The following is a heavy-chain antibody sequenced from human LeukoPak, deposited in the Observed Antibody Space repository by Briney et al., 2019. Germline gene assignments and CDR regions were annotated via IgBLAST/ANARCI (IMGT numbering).Heavy chain of an antibody. D-gene: IGHD6-19*01. J-gene: IGHJ4*02. CDR2: INHSGST. Sequence: SETLSLTCAVYGGSFSGYYWSWIRQPPGKGLEWIGEINHSGSTNYNPSLKSRVTISVDTSKNQFPLKLSSVTAADTAVYYCVRVLIRREFPLYSSGPTSYYFDYWGQGTLVTVSS. CDR1: GGSFSGYY. V-gene: IGHV4-34*01. CDR3: VRVLIRREFPLYSSGPTSYYFDY.